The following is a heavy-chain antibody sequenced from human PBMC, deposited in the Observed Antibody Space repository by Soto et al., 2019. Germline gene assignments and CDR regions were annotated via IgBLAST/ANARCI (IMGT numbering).Heavy chain of an antibody. CDR1: GYTFTSYG. J-gene: IGHJ4*02. V-gene: IGHV1-18*01. Sequence: ASVKVSCKASGYTFTSYGISWVRQAPGQGLEWMGWISAYNGNTNYAQKLQGRVTMTTDTSTSTAYMELRSLRSDDTAVYYGARDPGVDGNYGLYYFDYWGQGTLVTVSS. CDR2: ISAYNGNT. CDR3: ARDPGVDGNYGLYYFDY. D-gene: IGHD1-7*01.